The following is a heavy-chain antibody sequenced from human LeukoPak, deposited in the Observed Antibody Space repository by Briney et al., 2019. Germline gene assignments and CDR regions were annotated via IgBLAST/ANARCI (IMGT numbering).Heavy chain of an antibody. CDR3: ARGRGSGSYYGY. J-gene: IGHJ4*02. Sequence: ASVKVSCKASGYTFTGYYMHWVRQAPGQGLEWMGWINPNSGGTNYAQKFQGRVTMSRDTSISTDYMELSRLRSADTAVYYCARGRGSGSYYGYWGQGTLVTVSS. CDR1: GYTFTGYY. CDR2: INPNSGGT. D-gene: IGHD3-10*01. V-gene: IGHV1-2*02.